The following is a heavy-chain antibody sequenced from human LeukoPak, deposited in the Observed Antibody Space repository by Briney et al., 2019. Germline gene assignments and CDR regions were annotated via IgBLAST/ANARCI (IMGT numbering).Heavy chain of an antibody. D-gene: IGHD3-22*01. Sequence: QTGGSLRLSCAASGFTFSSYGMHWVRQAPGKGLEWVAFIRYDGSNKYYADSVKGRFTISRDNSKNTLYLQMNSLRAEDTAVYYCAKEGTMIVVVITHYFDYWGQGTLVTVSS. V-gene: IGHV3-30*02. CDR3: AKEGTMIVVVITHYFDY. CDR2: IRYDGSNK. CDR1: GFTFSSYG. J-gene: IGHJ4*02.